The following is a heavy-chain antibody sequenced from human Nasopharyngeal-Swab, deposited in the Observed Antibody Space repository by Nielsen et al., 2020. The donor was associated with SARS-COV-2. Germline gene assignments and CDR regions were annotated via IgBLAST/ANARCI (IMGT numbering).Heavy chain of an antibody. Sequence: SETLSLTCTVSGYSIRSGYYWGWTRQPPGKGLEWIGSIYHSGSTYYNPSLKSRVTISVDTSKNQFSLKLSSVTAADTAVYYCTYSSSWYFYGMDVWGQGTTVTVSS. CDR3: TYSSSWYFYGMDV. V-gene: IGHV4-38-2*02. D-gene: IGHD6-13*01. CDR1: GYSIRSGYY. CDR2: IYHSGST. J-gene: IGHJ6*02.